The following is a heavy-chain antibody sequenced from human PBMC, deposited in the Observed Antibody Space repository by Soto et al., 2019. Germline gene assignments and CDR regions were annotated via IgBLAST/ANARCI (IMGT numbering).Heavy chain of an antibody. Sequence: GASVKVSCKASGGTFSSYTISWVRQAPGQGLEWMGRIIPILGIANYAQKFQGRVTITADKSTSTAYMELSSLRSEDTAVYYCASAYGSGSYWFDSGQGTLVTVSS. CDR1: GGTFSSYT. CDR3: ASAYGSGSYWFD. V-gene: IGHV1-69*02. CDR2: IIPILGIA. J-gene: IGHJ4*02. D-gene: IGHD3-10*01.